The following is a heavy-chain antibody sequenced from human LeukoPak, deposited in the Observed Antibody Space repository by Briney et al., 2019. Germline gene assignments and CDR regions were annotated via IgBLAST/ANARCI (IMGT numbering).Heavy chain of an antibody. CDR3: ARGGKATVVTM. Sequence: PSETLSLTCTVSGGSINSYYWSWIRQPAGEGLEWIGRIYSSGSTNYNPSLKSRVSMSVDTCKNQFSLKLTSVTAADTAVYYCARGGKATVVTMWGQGILVTVSS. CDR2: IYSSGST. D-gene: IGHD4-23*01. V-gene: IGHV4-4*07. J-gene: IGHJ4*02. CDR1: GGSINSYY.